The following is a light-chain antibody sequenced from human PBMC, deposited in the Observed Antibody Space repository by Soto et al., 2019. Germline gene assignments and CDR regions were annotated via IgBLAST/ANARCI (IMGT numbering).Light chain of an antibody. CDR2: DAS. J-gene: IGKJ4*01. V-gene: IGKV3-11*01. Sequence: EIVLTQSPATMSLSPGERATLSCRTSQSVSRNLAWYQQKPGQAPRLLIYDASQRATGIAARFSGSGSGTDFTLTISSLEPEDFAVYYCQQRSYWRFGGGTRVQIK. CDR3: QQRSYWR. CDR1: QSVSRN.